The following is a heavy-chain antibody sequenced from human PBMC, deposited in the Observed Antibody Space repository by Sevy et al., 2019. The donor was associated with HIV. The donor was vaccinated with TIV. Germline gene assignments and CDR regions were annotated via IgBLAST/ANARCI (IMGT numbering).Heavy chain of an antibody. D-gene: IGHD2-8*01. CDR3: AGLHNNGFVNF. CDR2: IHYRGRT. CDR1: GGSITGYF. J-gene: IGHJ4*02. V-gene: IGHV4-59*13. Sequence: SETLSLTCTVSGGSITGYFWSWMRQPPGKGLEWIGNIHYRGRTNYNPSLTSRVTIAVDTSENHFSLRLTSLTAADTAVYYCAGLHNNGFVNFWGQGTLVTVSS.